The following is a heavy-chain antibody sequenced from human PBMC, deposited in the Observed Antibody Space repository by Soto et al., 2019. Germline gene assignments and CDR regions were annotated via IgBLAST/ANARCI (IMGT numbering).Heavy chain of an antibody. J-gene: IGHJ5*02. CDR1: GYTFTSYG. V-gene: IGHV1-18*04. CDR3: ARDGSRRSSGNSNVYFAYGIDA. D-gene: IGHD6-6*01. Sequence: ASVKVSCKASGYTFTSYGISWVRQAPGQGLEWMGWISAYNGNTNDAQKLQGRVTMTTDTSMSTAYMELRSLRSEDTAVYYCARDGSRRSSGNSNVYFAYGIDAWGQGTPVTVSS. CDR2: ISAYNGNT.